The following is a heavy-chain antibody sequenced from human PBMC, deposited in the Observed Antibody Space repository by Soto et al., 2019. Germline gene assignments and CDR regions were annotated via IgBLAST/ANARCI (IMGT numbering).Heavy chain of an antibody. J-gene: IGHJ4*02. CDR3: AREGSYNYVWGNNY. D-gene: IGHD3-16*01. Sequence: PGGSLRLSCAASGFSFRYSYMIWIRQAPGKGLEWISYISSSGSTKFYAESVKGRFTISRDNAKNSLYLQMNSLRADDTGVYYCAREGSYNYVWGNNYWGQGTLVTVSS. V-gene: IGHV3-11*01. CDR2: ISSSGSTK. CDR1: GFSFRYSY.